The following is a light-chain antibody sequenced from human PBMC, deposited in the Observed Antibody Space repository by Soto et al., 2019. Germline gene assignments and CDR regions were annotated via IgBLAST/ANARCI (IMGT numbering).Light chain of an antibody. J-gene: IGLJ3*02. V-gene: IGLV2-14*01. CDR1: SSDVGGYNY. CDR2: DVS. Sequence: QSALTQPASVSGSPGQSITISCTGTSSDVGGYNYVSWYQQHPGKAPKLMNYDVSNRPSGVSNRFSGSKSGNTASLTISGLQAEDEADYYCSSYTSSSTPLWVFGGGTKVTVL. CDR3: SSYTSSSTPLWV.